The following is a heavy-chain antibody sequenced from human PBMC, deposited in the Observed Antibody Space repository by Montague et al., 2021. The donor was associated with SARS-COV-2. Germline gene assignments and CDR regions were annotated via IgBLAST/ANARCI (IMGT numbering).Heavy chain of an antibody. CDR3: ARLKRYFDSSGSPSAFDF. D-gene: IGHD3-22*01. CDR1: GRSITNNIDY. Sequence: SETLSLTCNVSGRSITNNIDYWAWIRQPPGKGLEWIGSIYYTGTTYYNPSLKSRVTISVVTSKNHFTLKLSSVTAAETAVYYCARLKRYFDSSGSPSAFDFWGQGTKVTVSS. CDR2: IYYTGTT. J-gene: IGHJ3*01. V-gene: IGHV4-39*02.